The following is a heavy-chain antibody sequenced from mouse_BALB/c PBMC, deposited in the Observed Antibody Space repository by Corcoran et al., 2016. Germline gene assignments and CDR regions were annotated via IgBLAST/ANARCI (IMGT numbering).Heavy chain of an antibody. CDR3: ALANWDRAWFAY. D-gene: IGHD4-1*01. CDR1: GYTFTSYD. V-gene: IGHV1S56*01. Sequence: QVQLQQFGPELVKPGALVKISCKASGYTFTSYDINWVKQRPGQGLEWIGWIYPGDGSTKYNEKFKGKATLTADKSSSTAYMQLSSLTSENSAVYFCALANWDRAWFAYWGQGTLVTVSA. CDR2: IYPGDGST. J-gene: IGHJ3*01.